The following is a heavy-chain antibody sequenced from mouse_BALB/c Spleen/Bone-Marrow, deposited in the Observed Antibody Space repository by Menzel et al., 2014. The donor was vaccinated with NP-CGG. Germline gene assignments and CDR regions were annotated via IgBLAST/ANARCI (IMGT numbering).Heavy chain of an antibody. J-gene: IGHJ4*01. D-gene: IGHD2-14*01. CDR3: ARQREVRPYYYAMDY. CDR1: GFTFSSYA. Sequence: EVQLQQSGGGLVKPGGSLKLSCAASGFTFSSYAMSWVRQTPEKGLEWVATISSGGSYTYYPDSVKGRFTISRDNAKNTLYLQMSSLRSEDTAMYYCARQREVRPYYYAMDYWGQGTSVTVSS. V-gene: IGHV5-9-3*01. CDR2: ISSGGSYT.